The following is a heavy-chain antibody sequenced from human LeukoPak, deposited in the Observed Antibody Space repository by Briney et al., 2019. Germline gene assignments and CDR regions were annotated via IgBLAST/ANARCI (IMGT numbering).Heavy chain of an antibody. CDR3: ARDRTFNIAVAEYFDY. D-gene: IGHD6-19*01. V-gene: IGHV1-69*05. CDR2: IIPIFGTA. J-gene: IGHJ4*02. CDR1: GGTFSSYA. Sequence: SVKVSCKASGGTFSSYAISWVRQAPGQGLEWVGRIIPIFGTANYAQKFQGRVTITTDESTSTAYMELSSLRSEDTAVYYRARDRTFNIAVAEYFDYWGQGTLVTVSS.